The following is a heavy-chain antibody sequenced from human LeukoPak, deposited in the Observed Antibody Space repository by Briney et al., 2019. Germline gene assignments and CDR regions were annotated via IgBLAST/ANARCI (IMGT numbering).Heavy chain of an antibody. D-gene: IGHD1-26*01. CDR1: GGTFISYT. CDR3: ARVGTSGSPTYFDY. CDR2: IIPILGIA. J-gene: IGHJ4*02. V-gene: IGHV1-69*02. Sequence: ASVKVSCKASGGTFISYTISWVRQAPGQGLEWMGRIIPILGIANYAQKFQGRVTITADKSTSTAYMELRSLRSEDTAVYYCARVGTSGSPTYFDYWGQGTLVTVSS.